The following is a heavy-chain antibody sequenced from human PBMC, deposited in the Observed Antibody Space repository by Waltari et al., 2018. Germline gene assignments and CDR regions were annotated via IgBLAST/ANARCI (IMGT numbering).Heavy chain of an antibody. CDR2: ISYDGSNK. CDR3: ARAESDSSSFFDY. Sequence: QVQLVESGGGVVQPGRSLRLPCAASGFTFSSYAMHWVRQAPGKGLEWVAVISYDGSNKYYADSVKGRFTISRDNSKNTLYLQMNSLRAEDTAVYYCARAESDSSSFFDYWGQGTLVTVSS. CDR1: GFTFSSYA. J-gene: IGHJ4*02. V-gene: IGHV3-30-3*01. D-gene: IGHD6-6*01.